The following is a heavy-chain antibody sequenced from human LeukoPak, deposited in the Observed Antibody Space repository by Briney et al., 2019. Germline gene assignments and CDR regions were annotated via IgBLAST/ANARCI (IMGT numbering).Heavy chain of an antibody. CDR2: ISYSGNT. CDR1: GGSISSYY. Sequence: SETLSLTCTVSGGSISSYYWSWIRQPPGKGLEWVGYISYSGNTYYNPSLKSRAAISADTPKNQFPLKLSSTTAADTAVYYCARAPVATPSEFDYWGQGTLVTVSS. V-gene: IGHV4-59*06. D-gene: IGHD5-12*01. J-gene: IGHJ4*02. CDR3: ARAPVATPSEFDY.